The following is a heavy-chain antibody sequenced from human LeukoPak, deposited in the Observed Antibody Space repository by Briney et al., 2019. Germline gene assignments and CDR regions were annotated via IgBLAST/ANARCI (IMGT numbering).Heavy chain of an antibody. D-gene: IGHD2-8*01. CDR3: ARVEYCTRGVCINYDL. CDR2: INPNSGGT. Sequence: ASVKVSCKASGYTFTGPYIHWMRQAPGQGLEWMGWINPNSGGTKYAQKFQGRVTMTRVTSTSTAYMELSGLRPDDTAAYYCARVEYCTRGVCINYDLWGQGTLVAVSS. CDR1: GYTFTGPY. V-gene: IGHV1-2*02. J-gene: IGHJ4*02.